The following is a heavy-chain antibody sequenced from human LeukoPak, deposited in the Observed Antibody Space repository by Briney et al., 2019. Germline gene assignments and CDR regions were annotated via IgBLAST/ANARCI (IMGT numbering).Heavy chain of an antibody. V-gene: IGHV4-61*01. CDR2: IYYSGST. D-gene: IGHD6-19*01. CDR1: GGSISSINYY. CDR3: ARDLYQWPDWYFDL. Sequence: PSETLSLTCTVSGGSISSINYYWGWIRQPPGKGLEWIGYIYYSGSTNYNPSLKSRVTISVDTSKNQFSLKLSSVTAADTAVYYCARDLYQWPDWYFDLWGRGTLVTVSS. J-gene: IGHJ2*01.